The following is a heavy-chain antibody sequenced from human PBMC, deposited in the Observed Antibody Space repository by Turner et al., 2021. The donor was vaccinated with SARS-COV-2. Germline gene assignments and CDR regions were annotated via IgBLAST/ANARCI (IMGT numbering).Heavy chain of an antibody. CDR1: GFTFSSYW. CDR3: ARAVAGLLFDY. V-gene: IGHV3-7*04. CDR2: MNQDRSEK. J-gene: IGHJ4*02. D-gene: IGHD6-19*01. Sequence: EVHLVDSGGGLVQPGGSLRLYCAASGFTFSSYWMSWVRQAPGKGLEWVANMNQDRSEKYYVDSVKGRFTISRDNAKNSLYLQMNSLRAEDTALYYCARAVAGLLFDYWGQGTLFTVSS.